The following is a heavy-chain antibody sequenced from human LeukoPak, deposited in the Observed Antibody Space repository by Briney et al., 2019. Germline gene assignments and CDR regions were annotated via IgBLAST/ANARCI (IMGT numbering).Heavy chain of an antibody. J-gene: IGHJ4*02. V-gene: IGHV1-2*02. CDR1: GYTFTGYY. D-gene: IGHD6-6*01. Sequence: ASVKVSCKASGYTFTGYYMHWVRQAPGQGLEWMGWINPNSGGTNYAQKFQGRVTMTRDTSISTAYMELSSLRSEDTAVYYCARVSSSSGVFDYWGQGTLVTVSS. CDR2: INPNSGGT. CDR3: ARVSSSSGVFDY.